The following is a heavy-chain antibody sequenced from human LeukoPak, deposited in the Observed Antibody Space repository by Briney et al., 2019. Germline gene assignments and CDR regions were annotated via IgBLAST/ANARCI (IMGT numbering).Heavy chain of an antibody. J-gene: IGHJ4*02. CDR3: GGSGNYYDY. CDR1: GFTFRTYW. D-gene: IGHD3-10*01. CDR2: INSDGSST. V-gene: IGHV3-74*01. Sequence: PGGSLRLSCAASGFTFRTYWMHWVRQAPGKGLVWVSRINSDGSSTNYADSVKGRFTISRDNAENTLYMQMNSLRAEDTAVYYCGGSGNYYDYWGQGTLVTVSS.